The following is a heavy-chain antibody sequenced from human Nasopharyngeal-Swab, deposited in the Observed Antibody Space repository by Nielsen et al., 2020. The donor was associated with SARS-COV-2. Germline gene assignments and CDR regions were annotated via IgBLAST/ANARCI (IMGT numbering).Heavy chain of an antibody. CDR2: ISSSYI. D-gene: IGHD6-13*01. J-gene: IGHJ4*02. V-gene: IGHV3-21*01. Sequence: WIRQPPGKGLEWVSSISSSYIYYADSVKGRFTISRDNAKNSLYLQMNSLRAEDTAVYYCARVAGLIAAAGDYWGQGTLVTVSS. CDR3: ARVAGLIAAAGDY.